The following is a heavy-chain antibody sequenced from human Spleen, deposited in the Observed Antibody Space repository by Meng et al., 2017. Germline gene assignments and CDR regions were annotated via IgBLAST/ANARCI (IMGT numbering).Heavy chain of an antibody. CDR1: GYSISIGGYY. J-gene: IGHJ5*02. D-gene: IGHD6-13*01. CDR3: ARATAAAAKGRWFDP. Sequence: VQLQGPGPGLVKSSQTLSLSCIVSGYSISIGGYYWSWIRQHPGKGVEWIGEINHSGSTNYNPSLKSRVTISVDTSKNQFSLKLSSVTAADTAVYYCARATAAAAKGRWFDPWGQGTLVTVSS. V-gene: IGHV4-31*03. CDR2: INHSGST.